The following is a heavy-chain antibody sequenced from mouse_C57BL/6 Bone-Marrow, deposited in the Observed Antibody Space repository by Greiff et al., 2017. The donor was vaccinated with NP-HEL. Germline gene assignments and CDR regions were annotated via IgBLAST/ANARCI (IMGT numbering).Heavy chain of an antibody. V-gene: IGHV1-50*01. CDR3: ARKGVGYHWYFDV. D-gene: IGHD2-2*01. CDR1: GYTFTSYW. J-gene: IGHJ1*03. Sequence: VQLQQPGAELVKPGASVKLSCKASGYTFTSYWMQWVKQRPGQGLEWIGEIDPSDSYTNYNQKFKGKATLTVDTSSSTAYMQLSSLTSEDSAVYYCARKGVGYHWYFDVWGTGTTVTVSS. CDR2: IDPSDSYT.